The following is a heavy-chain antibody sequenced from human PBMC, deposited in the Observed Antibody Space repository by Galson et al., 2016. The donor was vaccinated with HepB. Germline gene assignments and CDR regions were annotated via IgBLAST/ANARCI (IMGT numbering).Heavy chain of an antibody. V-gene: IGHV3-11*01. Sequence: SLRLSCAASGFTFSDYYMSWIRQAPGKGLEWVSYISTSGSNIYYADSVKGRFTITRDNAKNSLYLQMNSLRAEDTAVYYCARDDFDSAGYYYYYYGMDVWGQGATVTVSS. CDR1: GFTFSDYY. J-gene: IGHJ6*02. CDR2: ISTSGSNI. D-gene: IGHD3-22*01. CDR3: ARDDFDSAGYYYYYYGMDV.